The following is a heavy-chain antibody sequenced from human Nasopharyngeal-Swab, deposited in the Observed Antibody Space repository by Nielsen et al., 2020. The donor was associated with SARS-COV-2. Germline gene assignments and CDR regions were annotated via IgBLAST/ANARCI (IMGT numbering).Heavy chain of an antibody. CDR1: GGTFSSYA. V-gene: IGHV1-69*13. Sequence: SVKVSCKASGGTFSSYAISWVRQAPGQGLEWMGGIIPIFGTANYAQKFQGRVTITADESTSTAYMELGSLRSEDTAVYYCARSKTPHGILWFGELFKLKGYYGMDVWGQGTTVTVSS. D-gene: IGHD3-10*01. CDR2: IIPIFGTA. CDR3: ARSKTPHGILWFGELFKLKGYYGMDV. J-gene: IGHJ6*02.